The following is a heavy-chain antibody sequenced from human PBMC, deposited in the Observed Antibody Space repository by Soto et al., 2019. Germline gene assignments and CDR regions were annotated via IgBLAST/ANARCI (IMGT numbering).Heavy chain of an antibody. CDR1: GLTVSSNY. V-gene: IGHV3-66*01. D-gene: IGHD3-10*01. Sequence: PGGSLRLSCAASGLTVSSNYMSWVRQAPGKGLEWVSVIYSGGSTYYADSVKGRFTISRDNSKNTLYLQMNSLRAEDTAVYYCARDVLWFGELSTNNWFDPWGQGTLVTVSS. CDR2: IYSGGST. J-gene: IGHJ5*02. CDR3: ARDVLWFGELSTNNWFDP.